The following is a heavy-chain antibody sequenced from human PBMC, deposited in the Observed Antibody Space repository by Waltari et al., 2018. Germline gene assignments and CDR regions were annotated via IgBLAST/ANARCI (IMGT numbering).Heavy chain of an antibody. CDR2: IDHSGST. J-gene: IGHJ2*01. Sequence: QVQLQESGPGLVKPSETLSLTCAVSGYSISSGYYWGWIRQPPGKGLEWIGGIDHSGSTYYHPSLQSRVTISVDTSKNQFARKLSSVTAADTAVYYCARDRKVSTGPVDLWGRGTLVTVSS. D-gene: IGHD2-8*01. CDR1: GYSISSGYY. CDR3: ARDRKVSTGPVDL. V-gene: IGHV4-38-2*02.